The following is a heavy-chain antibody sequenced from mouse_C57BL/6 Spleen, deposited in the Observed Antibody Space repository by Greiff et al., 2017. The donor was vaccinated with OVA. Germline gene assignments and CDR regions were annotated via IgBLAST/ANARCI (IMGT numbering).Heavy chain of an antibody. J-gene: IGHJ4*01. D-gene: IGHD1-1*01. CDR2: ISSGGSYT. CDR1: GFTFSSYG. Sequence: EVQVVESGGDLVKPGGSLTLSCAASGFTFSSYGMSWVRQTPDKRLEWVATISSGGSYTYYPDSVKGRFTISRDNAKNTLYLQMSSLKSEDTAMYYCARQNYGSSGEAMDYWGQGTSVTVSS. V-gene: IGHV5-6*01. CDR3: ARQNYGSSGEAMDY.